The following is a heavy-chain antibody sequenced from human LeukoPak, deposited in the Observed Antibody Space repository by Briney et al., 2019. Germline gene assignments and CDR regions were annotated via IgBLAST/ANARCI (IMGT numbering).Heavy chain of an antibody. D-gene: IGHD3-22*01. Sequence: PGRSLRLSCAASGFTFSSYGMRWVRQAPGKGLEWVAVIWYDGSNKYYADSVKGRFTISRDNSKNTLYLQMNSLRAEDTAVYYCARSNPHYDSSGYYVGSDYWGQGTLVTVSS. J-gene: IGHJ4*02. CDR2: IWYDGSNK. V-gene: IGHV3-33*01. CDR3: ARSNPHYDSSGYYVGSDY. CDR1: GFTFSSYG.